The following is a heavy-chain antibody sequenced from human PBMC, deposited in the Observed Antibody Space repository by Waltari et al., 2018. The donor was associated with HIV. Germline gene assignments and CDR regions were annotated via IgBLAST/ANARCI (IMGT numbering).Heavy chain of an antibody. CDR3: ARGSRYCSGGSCRLFDY. J-gene: IGHJ4*02. Sequence: QVQLVQSGAEVKKPGASVKVSCKASGYTFTSYDINWVRQATGQGLEWMGWMNHNSGNTGYAQKFQGRVTMTRNTSISTAYMELSSLRSEDTAVYYCARGSRYCSGGSCRLFDYWGQGTLVTVSS. CDR2: MNHNSGNT. V-gene: IGHV1-8*01. D-gene: IGHD2-15*01. CDR1: GYTFTSYD.